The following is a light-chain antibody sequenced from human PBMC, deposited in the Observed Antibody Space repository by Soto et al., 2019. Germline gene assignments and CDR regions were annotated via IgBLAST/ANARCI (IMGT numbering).Light chain of an antibody. CDR2: SNN. CDR3: AAWDDSLNGYV. J-gene: IGLJ1*01. CDR1: SSNIGSNT. V-gene: IGLV1-44*01. Sequence: QLVLTQPPSASGTPGQRVTISCSGSSSNIGSNTVNWYQQLPGTAPKLLIYSNNQRPSGIPDRFSGSKSGTSASLAISGLQSEDEAVYYCAAWDDSLNGYVFGSGTKLTVL.